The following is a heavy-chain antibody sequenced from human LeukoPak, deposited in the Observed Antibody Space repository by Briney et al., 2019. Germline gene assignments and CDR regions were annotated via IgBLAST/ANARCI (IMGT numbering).Heavy chain of an antibody. CDR3: AREIVGATQGAFDI. Sequence: SESLSLTRAVSGGSIRSYYWRWMRQPAGRGRECVGRIYNSGCTNYTPFLKRQVTMSVDTYKHQFSLKLSSGTAADTAVYYCAREIVGATQGAFDIWGQGTMVTVSS. CDR1: GGSIRSYY. V-gene: IGHV4-4*07. CDR2: IYNSGCT. D-gene: IGHD1-26*01. J-gene: IGHJ3*02.